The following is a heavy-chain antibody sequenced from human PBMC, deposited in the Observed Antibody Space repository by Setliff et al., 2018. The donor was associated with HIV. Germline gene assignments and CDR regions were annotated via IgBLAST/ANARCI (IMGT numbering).Heavy chain of an antibody. D-gene: IGHD6-19*01. CDR2: IIPIFGTA. CDR1: GGTFSSYA. Sequence: GASVKVSCKASGGTFSSYAISWVRQAPGQGLEWMGGIIPIFGTANYAQKFQGRVMITADESTSTAYMELSSLRSEDTAVYYCARDNPTSISSGWYGWRYYYYMDVWGKGTTVTVSS. J-gene: IGHJ6*03. CDR3: ARDNPTSISSGWYGWRYYYYMDV. V-gene: IGHV1-69*13.